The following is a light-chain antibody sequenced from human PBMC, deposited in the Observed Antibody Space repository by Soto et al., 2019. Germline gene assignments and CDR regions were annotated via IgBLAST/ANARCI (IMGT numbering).Light chain of an antibody. V-gene: IGKV1-27*01. Sequence: DIQMTQSPSSLSASVGDRVTITCRASQGISNYLAWYQQKPGKVPKLLIYAASTLQSGVPSRFSGSGSGTDFTLTISSLQPEDVATYYCQKYNSALLYTFGQGTKREIK. CDR2: AAS. J-gene: IGKJ2*01. CDR1: QGISNY. CDR3: QKYNSALLYT.